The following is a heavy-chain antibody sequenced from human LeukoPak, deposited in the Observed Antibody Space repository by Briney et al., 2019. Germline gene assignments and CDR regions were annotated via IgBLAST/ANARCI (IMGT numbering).Heavy chain of an antibody. V-gene: IGHV3-21*01. CDR1: GFTFSSYS. D-gene: IGHD4-17*01. CDR3: ARLATTVTRRFDY. J-gene: IGHJ4*02. Sequence: GGSLRLSCAASGFTFSSYSMNWVRQAPGKGLEWVSSISSSSSYIYYADSVKGRFTISRDNAKNSLYLQMSSLRAEDTAVYYCARLATTVTRRFDYWGQGTLVTVSS. CDR2: ISSSSSYI.